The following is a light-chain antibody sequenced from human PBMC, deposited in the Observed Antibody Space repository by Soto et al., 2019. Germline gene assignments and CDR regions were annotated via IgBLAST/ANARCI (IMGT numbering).Light chain of an antibody. V-gene: IGKV3-20*01. Sequence: EMVFTQSPGTLSLSPGEGASLSFRASQSVDSNYLAWYQQKPGQAPRLLIHGASDRRTGTPDRFSGSGSGTDFTLTISRLEPEDFAVYYCQQYGNTLGTFGQGTKVDIK. CDR1: QSVDSNY. J-gene: IGKJ1*01. CDR3: QQYGNTLGT. CDR2: GAS.